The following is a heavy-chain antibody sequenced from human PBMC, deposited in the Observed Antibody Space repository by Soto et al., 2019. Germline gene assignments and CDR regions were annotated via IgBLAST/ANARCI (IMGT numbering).Heavy chain of an antibody. D-gene: IGHD3-9*01. J-gene: IGHJ4*02. V-gene: IGHV1-18*01. CDR3: ASQLDDILTGYYKSLPCY. Sequence: ASVKVSCKASGYTFTSYGISWVRQAPGQGLEWMGWISAYNGNTNYAQKLQGRVTMTTDTSTSTAYMELRSLRSDDTAVYYCASQLDDILTGYYKSLPCYWGQGTLVPVSS. CDR2: ISAYNGNT. CDR1: GYTFTSYG.